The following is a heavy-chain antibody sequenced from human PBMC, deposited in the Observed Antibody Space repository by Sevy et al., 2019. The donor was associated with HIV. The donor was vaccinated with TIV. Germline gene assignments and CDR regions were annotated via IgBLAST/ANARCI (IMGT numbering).Heavy chain of an antibody. CDR3: AGENAWGRGYS. D-gene: IGHD1-26*01. Sequence: SETLSLTCTVSGGSITSLYWNWIRQPPGKGLEWIANIYYNGHIKYNPYLKSRVTFSPDTYKNQFSLRLSSVTAADTAMYYCAGENAWGRGYSWGQGTLVTVSS. CDR2: IYYNGHI. J-gene: IGHJ4*02. V-gene: IGHV4-59*08. CDR1: GGSITSLY.